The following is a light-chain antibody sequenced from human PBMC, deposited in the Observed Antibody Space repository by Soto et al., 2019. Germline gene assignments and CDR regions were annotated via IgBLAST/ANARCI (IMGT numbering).Light chain of an antibody. V-gene: IGKV3-20*01. CDR3: QQYGSSSWT. CDR2: GTS. Sequence: EIGVTQSPGTLSLSPVERATLSCRASQSVSSSYLAWYQQKPGQAPRLLIYGTSSRATAIPDRFSGSGSGTDFTLTISRLEPEDFAVYYCQQYGSSSWTFGQGTKVEIK. CDR1: QSVSSSY. J-gene: IGKJ1*01.